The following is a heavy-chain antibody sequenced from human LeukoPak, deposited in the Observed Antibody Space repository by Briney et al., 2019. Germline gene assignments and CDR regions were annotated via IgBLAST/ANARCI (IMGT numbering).Heavy chain of an antibody. V-gene: IGHV1-2*02. Sequence: ASVKVSCKASGYTFTGYYMHWVRQAPGQGLEWMGWINPNSGGTNYAQKFQGRVTMTRDTSISTAYMELSRLRSDDTAVYYCARDRYDILTGYHDAFDIRGQGTMVTVSS. CDR3: ARDRYDILTGYHDAFDI. J-gene: IGHJ3*02. CDR2: INPNSGGT. CDR1: GYTFTGYY. D-gene: IGHD3-9*01.